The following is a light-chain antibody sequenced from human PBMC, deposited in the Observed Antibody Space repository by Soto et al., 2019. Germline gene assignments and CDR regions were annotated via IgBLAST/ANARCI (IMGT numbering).Light chain of an antibody. CDR1: QGISSL. CDR3: RQANSFPLT. CDR2: TAS. Sequence: DIPLTQSPSSVSASVGDRVTITCRASQGISSLFAWYQQKPGKAPNLLIHTASSLQSGDPSRFSGSRSGTDFTLTISSLQPEDFAAYYFRQANSFPLTFGGGTKVEIK. V-gene: IGKV1-12*01. J-gene: IGKJ4*01.